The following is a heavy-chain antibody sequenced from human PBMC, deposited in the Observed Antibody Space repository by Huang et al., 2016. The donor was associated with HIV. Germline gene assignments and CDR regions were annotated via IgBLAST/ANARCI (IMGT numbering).Heavy chain of an antibody. CDR1: GGSFRNFA. D-gene: IGHD3-22*01. CDR2: MNPNLGTA. Sequence: QVQLVQSGAEVKKPGSSVKVSCKASGGSFRNFAIGWVRQAPGQGLEGRGGMNPNLGTANHAQKFQGRVTISADESTSTAYMELSSLRSEDTAVYYCATVDYYDTSGPQRGYFDNWGQGTLVTVSS. CDR3: ATVDYYDTSGPQRGYFDN. V-gene: IGHV1-69*01. J-gene: IGHJ4*02.